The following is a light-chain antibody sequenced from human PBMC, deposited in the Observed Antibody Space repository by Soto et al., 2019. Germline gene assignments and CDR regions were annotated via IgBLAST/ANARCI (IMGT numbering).Light chain of an antibody. Sequence: DTQMTQSPSSVSAAVGDTVTMTCRPSQGISIWLAWYQLKPGQAPKLLIYATSRVHGVPSRFAGSGSETDFTLTINNLQPEDSASYYCQQGNSFPWTFGQGTKVEVK. CDR3: QQGNSFPWT. V-gene: IGKV1-12*01. J-gene: IGKJ1*01. CDR1: QGISIW. CDR2: ATS.